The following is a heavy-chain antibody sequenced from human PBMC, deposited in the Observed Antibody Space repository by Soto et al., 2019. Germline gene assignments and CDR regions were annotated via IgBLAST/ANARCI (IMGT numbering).Heavy chain of an antibody. Sequence: ASVKVSCKASGYTFTSYIISWVRQAPGQGLEWLGWISAYNGNANYAQKFQGRVTMTTDTSTSTAYMELRSLRSDDTDVYYCARDPSYYDFWSGHFDYWGQGTLVTVSS. D-gene: IGHD3-3*01. CDR3: ARDPSYYDFWSGHFDY. V-gene: IGHV1-18*04. CDR1: GYTFTSYI. CDR2: ISAYNGNA. J-gene: IGHJ4*02.